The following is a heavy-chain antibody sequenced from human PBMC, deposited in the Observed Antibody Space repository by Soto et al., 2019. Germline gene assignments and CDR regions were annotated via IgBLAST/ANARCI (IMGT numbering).Heavy chain of an antibody. CDR1: GFTFSSYA. J-gene: IGHJ6*03. Sequence: GGSLRLSCAASGFTFSSYAMHWVRQAPGKGLEYVSAISSNGGSTYYANSVKGRFTISRDNSKNTLYLQMGSLRAEDMAVYYCARDRMGIAARPGYYYYYMDVWGKGTTVTVS. CDR2: ISSNGGST. D-gene: IGHD6-6*01. V-gene: IGHV3-64*01. CDR3: ARDRMGIAARPGYYYYYMDV.